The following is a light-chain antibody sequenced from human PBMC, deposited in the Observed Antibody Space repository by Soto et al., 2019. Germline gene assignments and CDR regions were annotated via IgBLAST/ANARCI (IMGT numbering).Light chain of an antibody. CDR3: CSYAGSRWV. J-gene: IGLJ3*02. Sequence: QSALTQPRSVSGSPGPSVTISCTGTSSDVGGYNYVSWYQQHPGKAPKLMIYDVSKRPSGVPDRFSGYKSGNTASLTISGLQAEDEADYYGCSYAGSRWVVGGGTQLTVL. CDR1: SSDVGGYNY. CDR2: DVS. V-gene: IGLV2-11*01.